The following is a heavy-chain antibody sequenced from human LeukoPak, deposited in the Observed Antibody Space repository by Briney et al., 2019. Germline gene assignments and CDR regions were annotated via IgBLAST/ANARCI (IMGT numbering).Heavy chain of an antibody. CDR2: FYNSGST. V-gene: IGHV4-39*01. CDR1: GGSISSSNYY. CDR3: VLMPGY. Sequence: SETLSLTCTVSGGSISSSNYYWGWVRQPPGKGLEWIGSFYNSGSTYYNPSLKSRVTISVDTSKKQFSLRLTSVTAADTAVYYCVLMPGYWGQGILVAVSS. D-gene: IGHD2-2*01. J-gene: IGHJ4*02.